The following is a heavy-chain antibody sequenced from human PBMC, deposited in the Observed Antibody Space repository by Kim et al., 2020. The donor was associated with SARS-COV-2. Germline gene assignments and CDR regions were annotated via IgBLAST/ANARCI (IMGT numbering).Heavy chain of an antibody. CDR3: TRGNPHNYYGMDV. J-gene: IGHJ6*02. CDR1: GFTFDDYA. Sequence: GGSLRLSCTASGFTFDDYAMSWVRQAPGKGLEWVGFIRSKAYGGTTEYAASVKGRFTISRDDSKSIAYLQMNSLKTEDTAVYYCTRGNPHNYYGMDVWGQGTTVTVSS. CDR2: IRSKAYGGTT. V-gene: IGHV3-49*04.